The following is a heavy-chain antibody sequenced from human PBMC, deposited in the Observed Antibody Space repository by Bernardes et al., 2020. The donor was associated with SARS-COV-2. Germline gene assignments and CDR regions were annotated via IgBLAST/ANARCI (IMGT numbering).Heavy chain of an antibody. V-gene: IGHV3-13*01. Sequence: GGSLRLSCAASGFTFSSYDMHWVHQATGKGLEWVSAIGTAGDTYYTGSVKGRFTISRENAKNSLYLQMNSLRAGDTAVYYCARDNGGNSDRSSRGMDVWGQGTTVTVSS. J-gene: IGHJ6*02. CDR1: GFTFSSYD. CDR2: IGTAGDT. CDR3: ARDNGGNSDRSSRGMDV. D-gene: IGHD2-21*02.